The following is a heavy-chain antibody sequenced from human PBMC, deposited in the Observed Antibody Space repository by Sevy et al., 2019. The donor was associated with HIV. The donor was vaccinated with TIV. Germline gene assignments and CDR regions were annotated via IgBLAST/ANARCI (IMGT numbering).Heavy chain of an antibody. V-gene: IGHV3-73*01. CDR1: GFTFSGSA. CDR3: GRLLNDDGGNLDF. CDR2: IRTKGNTYAT. D-gene: IGHD2-15*01. J-gene: IGHJ4*02. Sequence: GGSLRLSCAASGFTFSGSAIHWVRQASGKGLEWVGRIRTKGNTYATAYGASVRGRFTISRDDSKNTAYLQMNSLKTEDTAVYYCGRLLNDDGGNLDFWGQGTLVTVSS.